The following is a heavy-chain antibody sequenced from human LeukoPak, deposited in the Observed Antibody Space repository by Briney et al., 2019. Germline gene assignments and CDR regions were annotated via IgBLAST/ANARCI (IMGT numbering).Heavy chain of an antibody. Sequence: GETLRLSCAASGFTVSSNYMSWVRQAPGKGLEWVSVIYSGGSTYYADSVKGRFTISRDNSKNTLYLQMNSLRAEDTAVYYCARDYYDSSGYYGFDYWGQGTLVTVSS. CDR1: GFTVSSNY. CDR3: ARDYYDSSGYYGFDY. J-gene: IGHJ4*02. V-gene: IGHV3-66*01. D-gene: IGHD3-22*01. CDR2: IYSGGST.